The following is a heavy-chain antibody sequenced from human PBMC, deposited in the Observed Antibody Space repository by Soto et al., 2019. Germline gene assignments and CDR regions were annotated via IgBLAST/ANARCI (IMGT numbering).Heavy chain of an antibody. CDR2: VNGDGSST. V-gene: IGHV3-74*01. Sequence: EVQLVXSGGGXVQPGXSLXXSCAASGFTFSSYWMHWVRQAPGKGLVWVSRVNGDGSSTSYADSVKGRFTISRDNAKNTLYLQMNSLRVEDTAVYYCARGGPYSSSEVDYWGQGTLVTVSS. CDR3: ARGGPYSSSEVDY. J-gene: IGHJ4*02. D-gene: IGHD6-6*01. CDR1: GFTFSSYW.